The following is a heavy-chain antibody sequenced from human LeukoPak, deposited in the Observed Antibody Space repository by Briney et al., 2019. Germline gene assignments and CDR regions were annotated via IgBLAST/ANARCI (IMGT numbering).Heavy chain of an antibody. CDR3: ARDRPHFDY. V-gene: IGHV3-30-3*01. J-gene: IGHJ4*02. CDR1: GFTFRDDS. Sequence: GRSLRLSCAASGFTFRDDSMHWVRQAPGKGLEWVAVISYDGSNEYYADSVKGRFTISRDNSKNTLYLQMNSLRPEDTAVYYCARDRPHFDYWGQGILVTVSS. CDR2: ISYDGSNE.